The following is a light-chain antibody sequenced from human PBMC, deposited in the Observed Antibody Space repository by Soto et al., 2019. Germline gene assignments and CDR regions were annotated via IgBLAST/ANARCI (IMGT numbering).Light chain of an antibody. V-gene: IGKV1-39*01. CDR2: TIS. Sequence: DLQMTQSPSSLSAFVGDRVTITCRASQSISNSLNWYQQKPGKAPRLLISTISSLQSGVPSRFTGSGSGTDFTLTISSLQPEDFATYYCQQTHSIPLTFGGGTKVEV. J-gene: IGKJ4*01. CDR1: QSISNS. CDR3: QQTHSIPLT.